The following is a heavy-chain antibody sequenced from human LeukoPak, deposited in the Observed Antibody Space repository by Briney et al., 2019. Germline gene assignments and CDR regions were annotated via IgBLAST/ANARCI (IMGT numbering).Heavy chain of an antibody. D-gene: IGHD1-26*01. CDR3: ARDTSPYLVGATDY. Sequence: GGSLRLSCAASGFIFSSYSMHWVRQAPGKGLEWVAVISYDGSNKYYPDSVRGRFTISRDNSKNTLFLQMNSLRAEDTAVYYCARDTSPYLVGATDYWGQGTLVTVSS. J-gene: IGHJ4*02. CDR2: ISYDGSNK. V-gene: IGHV3-30*03. CDR1: GFIFSSYS.